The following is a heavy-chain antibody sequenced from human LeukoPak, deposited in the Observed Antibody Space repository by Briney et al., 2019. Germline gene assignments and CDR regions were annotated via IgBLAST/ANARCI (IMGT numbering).Heavy chain of an antibody. Sequence: ASVKVSCKASGGTFSSYAISWVRQAPGQGLEWMGGIIPIFGTANYAQKLQGRVTMTTDTSTSTAYMELRSLRSDDTAVYYCARLPSQWLLPYYFDYWGQGTLVTVSS. D-gene: IGHD3-22*01. V-gene: IGHV1-69*05. J-gene: IGHJ4*02. CDR3: ARLPSQWLLPYYFDY. CDR1: GGTFSSYA. CDR2: IIPIFGTA.